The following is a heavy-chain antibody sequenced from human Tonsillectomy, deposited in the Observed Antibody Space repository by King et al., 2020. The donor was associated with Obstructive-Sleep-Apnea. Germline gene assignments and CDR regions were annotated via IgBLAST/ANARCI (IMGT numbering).Heavy chain of an antibody. D-gene: IGHD4/OR15-4a*01. CDR1: GYIFTTYW. CDR2: IDTSDSYT. Sequence: QLVQSGAEVKKPGESLRISCQGSGYIFTTYWITWVRQMPGKGLEWMGRIDTSDSYTNYSPSFQGHVTISVDKSISTAYLQWSSLKASDTAVYYYARLDYSALSGLAEGTYWGQGTLVTVSS. V-gene: IGHV5-10-1*01. J-gene: IGHJ4*02. CDR3: ARLDYSALSGLAEGTY.